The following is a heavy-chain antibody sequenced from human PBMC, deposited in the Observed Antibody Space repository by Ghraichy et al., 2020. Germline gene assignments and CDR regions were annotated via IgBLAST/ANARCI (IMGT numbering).Heavy chain of an antibody. J-gene: IGHJ4*02. Sequence: GESLNISCVASGFTVSRNYMTWVRQAPGKGLEWVSVLYTGGITYYADSVKGRFTISRDNSKNTLYLQMNSLRAEDSAVYYCARSLYGYNFGPWDYWGQGTLVTVSS. V-gene: IGHV3-53*01. CDR2: LYTGGIT. CDR1: GFTVSRNY. D-gene: IGHD5-18*01. CDR3: ARSLYGYNFGPWDY.